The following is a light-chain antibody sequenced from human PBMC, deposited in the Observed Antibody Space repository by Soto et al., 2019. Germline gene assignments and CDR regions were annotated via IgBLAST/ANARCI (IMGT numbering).Light chain of an antibody. CDR2: GAS. Sequence: IVLTQSPGTLSLSPGERATLSCRASQSVASSYLAWYQQKPGQAPRLLIYGASRRADGVPDKFSGSGSGASFTLTISRLEAEDFAVYYCQQFGNSQYTFGQGTKLELK. V-gene: IGKV3-20*01. CDR1: QSVASSY. J-gene: IGKJ2*01. CDR3: QQFGNSQYT.